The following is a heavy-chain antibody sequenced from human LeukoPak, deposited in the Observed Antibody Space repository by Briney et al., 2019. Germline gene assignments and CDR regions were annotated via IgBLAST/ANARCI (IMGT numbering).Heavy chain of an antibody. CDR3: ARGSSGGLDY. CDR1: GYTFTSYG. CDR2: INPNSGGT. D-gene: IGHD6-19*01. V-gene: IGHV1-2*02. Sequence: ASVKVSCKASGYTFTSYGISWVRQAPGQGLEWMGWINPNSGGTNYAQKFQGRVTMTRDTSISTAYMELSRLRSDDTAVYYCARGSSGGLDYWGQGTLVTVSS. J-gene: IGHJ4*02.